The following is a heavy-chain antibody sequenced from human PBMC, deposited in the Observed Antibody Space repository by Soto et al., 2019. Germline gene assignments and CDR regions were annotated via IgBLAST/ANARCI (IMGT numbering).Heavy chain of an antibody. J-gene: IGHJ4*02. V-gene: IGHV4-61*08. CDR2: IHYSGST. CDR1: GGSISSGGYY. D-gene: IGHD2-21*01. CDR3: PRGGDAYKNGH. Sequence: PSGTLSLTCAVSGGSISSGGYYWSWIRQPPGKGLEWIGFIHYSGSTNYNPSLKSRVTMSVDTSKNQFSLKLTSVNAADTAVYYCPRGGDAYKNGHWGQGTLVTVSS.